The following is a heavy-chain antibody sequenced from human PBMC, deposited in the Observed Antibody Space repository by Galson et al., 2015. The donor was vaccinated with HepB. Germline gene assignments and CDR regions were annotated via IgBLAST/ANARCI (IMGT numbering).Heavy chain of an antibody. V-gene: IGHV1-69*04. Sequence: SVKVSCKATGGTFSSYTISWVRQAPGQGLEWMGRIIPILGIANYAQKFQGRVTITADKSTSTAYMELSSLRSEDTAVYYCARDRDSSGWYADYWGQGTLVTVSS. CDR3: ARDRDSSGWYADY. D-gene: IGHD6-19*01. J-gene: IGHJ4*02. CDR1: GGTFSSYT. CDR2: IIPILGIA.